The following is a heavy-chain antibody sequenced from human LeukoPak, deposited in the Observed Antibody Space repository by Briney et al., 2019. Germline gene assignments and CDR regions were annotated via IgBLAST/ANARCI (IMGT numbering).Heavy chain of an antibody. CDR2: INHSGST. CDR1: GGSFSGYY. Sequence: PSETLSLTCAVYGGSFSGYYWSWIRQPPGKGLEWIGEINHSGSTNYNPSLKSGVTISVDKSKNQFSLKLSSVTAADTAVYYCARVIYSALYYFDYWGQGTLVTVSS. D-gene: IGHD3-10*02. J-gene: IGHJ4*02. CDR3: ARVIYSALYYFDY. V-gene: IGHV4-34*01.